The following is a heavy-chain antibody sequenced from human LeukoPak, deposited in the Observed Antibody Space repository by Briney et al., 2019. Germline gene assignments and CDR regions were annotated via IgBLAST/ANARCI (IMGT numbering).Heavy chain of an antibody. V-gene: IGHV1-18*01. CDR1: GYTFTSYG. Sequence: ASVKVSCKASGYTFTSYGIGWVRQAPGQGLEWMGWISAYNGNTNYAQKLQGRVTMTTDTSTSTAYMELRSLRSDDTAVYYCARIRKVLMVYARGNWFDPWGQGTLVTVSS. D-gene: IGHD2-8*01. CDR2: ISAYNGNT. J-gene: IGHJ5*02. CDR3: ARIRKVLMVYARGNWFDP.